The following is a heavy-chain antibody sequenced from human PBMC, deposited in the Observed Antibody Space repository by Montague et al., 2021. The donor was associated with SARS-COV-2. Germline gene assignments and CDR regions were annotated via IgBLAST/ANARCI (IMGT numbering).Heavy chain of an antibody. V-gene: IGHV4-59*01. CDR3: ARGFDY. CDR1: GGSISSYY. Sequence: SETLSLTCTVSGGSISSYYWSWIRQPPGKGLEWIGYIYYSGSTNYNSSLKSRVTISVDTSKNQFSLKLSSVAAADTAVYYCARGFDYWGQGTLVTVSS. J-gene: IGHJ4*02. CDR2: IYYSGST.